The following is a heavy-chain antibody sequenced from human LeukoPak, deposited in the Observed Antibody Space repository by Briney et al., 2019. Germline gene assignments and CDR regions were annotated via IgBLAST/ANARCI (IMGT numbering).Heavy chain of an antibody. CDR1: GGSISSYY. D-gene: IGHD1-26*01. J-gene: IGHJ4*02. Sequence: PSETLSLXCTVSGGSISSYYWSWIRQPPGKGLEWIGYIYYSGSTNYNPSLKSRVTISVDTSKNQFSLKLSSVTAADTAVYYCASGSYLFDYWGQGTLVTVSS. CDR2: IYYSGST. V-gene: IGHV4-59*08. CDR3: ASGSYLFDY.